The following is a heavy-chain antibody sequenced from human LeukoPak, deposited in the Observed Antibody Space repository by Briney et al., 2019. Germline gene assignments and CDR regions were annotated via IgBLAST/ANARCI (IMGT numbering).Heavy chain of an antibody. CDR2: IIPILGIA. Sequence: ASVKVSCKASGGTFSSYAISWVRQAPRQGLEWMGRIIPILGIANYAQKFQGRVTITRDTSASTAYMELSSLRSEDTAVYYCARVGTMVRGVLDYWGQGTLVTVSS. J-gene: IGHJ4*02. CDR3: ARVGTMVRGVLDY. D-gene: IGHD3-10*01. V-gene: IGHV1-69*04. CDR1: GGTFSSYA.